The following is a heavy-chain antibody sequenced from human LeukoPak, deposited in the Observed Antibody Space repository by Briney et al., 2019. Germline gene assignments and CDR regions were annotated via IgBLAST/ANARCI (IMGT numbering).Heavy chain of an antibody. CDR1: GYTFTSYG. CDR2: IIPILGIA. Sequence: SVKVSCKASGYTFTSYGISWVRQAPGQGLEWMGRIIPILGIANYAQKFQGRVTMTEDTSTDTAYMELSSLRSEDTAVYYCATALGGQQLVQGYYYMDVWGKGTTVTVSS. V-gene: IGHV1-69*04. D-gene: IGHD6-13*01. J-gene: IGHJ6*03. CDR3: ATALGGQQLVQGYYYMDV.